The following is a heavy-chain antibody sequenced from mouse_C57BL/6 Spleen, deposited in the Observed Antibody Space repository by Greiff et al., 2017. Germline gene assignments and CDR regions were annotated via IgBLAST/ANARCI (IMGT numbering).Heavy chain of an antibody. V-gene: IGHV5-4*03. D-gene: IGHD2-1*01. CDR3: ARKSLDYGNYVEAWFAY. Sequence: DVKLVESGGGLVKPGGSLKLSCAASGFTFSSYAMSWVRQTPEKRLEWVATISDGGSYTYYPDNVKGRFTISRDNAKNNLYLQMSHLKSEDTAMYYCARKSLDYGNYVEAWFAYWGQGTLVAVSA. CDR2: ISDGGSYT. J-gene: IGHJ3*01. CDR1: GFTFSSYA.